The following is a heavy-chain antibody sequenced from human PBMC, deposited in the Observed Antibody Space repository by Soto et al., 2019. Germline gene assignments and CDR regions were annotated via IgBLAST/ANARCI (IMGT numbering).Heavy chain of an antibody. CDR2: INSDGSST. V-gene: IGHV3-74*01. D-gene: IGHD5-18*01. J-gene: IGHJ4*02. CDR3: ARDQPGSRYGYYDY. Sequence: PGGSLRLSCAASGFTFSSYWVHWVRQAPGKGLVWVSRINSDGSSTSYADSVKGRFTISRDNAKNTLYLQMNSLRAEDTAVYYCARDQPGSRYGYYDYWGQGTLVTVSS. CDR1: GFTFSSYW.